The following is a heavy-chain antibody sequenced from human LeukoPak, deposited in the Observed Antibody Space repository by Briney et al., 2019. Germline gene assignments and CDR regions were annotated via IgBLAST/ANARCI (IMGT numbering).Heavy chain of an antibody. CDR3: ARSAVAGFYYYYMDV. CDR2: IIPIFGTA. CDR1: GGTFSSYA. Sequence: SVKVSCKASGGTFSSYAINWVRQAPGQGLEWMGRIIPIFGTANYAQKFQGRVTITTDESTSTAYLELSSLRSEDTAVYYCARSAVAGFYYYYMDVWGKGTTVTVSS. D-gene: IGHD6-19*01. V-gene: IGHV1-69*05. J-gene: IGHJ6*03.